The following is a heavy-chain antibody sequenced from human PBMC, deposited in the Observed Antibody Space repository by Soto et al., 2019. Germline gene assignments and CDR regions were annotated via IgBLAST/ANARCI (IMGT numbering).Heavy chain of an antibody. CDR2: INPNSGGT. J-gene: IGHJ4*02. D-gene: IGHD6-19*01. CDR1: GYTFTGYY. V-gene: IGHV1-2*04. Sequence: ASVKVSCKASGYTFTGYYMHWVRQAPGQGLEWMGWINPNSGGTNYAQKFQGWVTMTRDTSISTAYMELSRLRSDDTAVYYCARASYSSGWYGTERKYYFDYWGQGTLVTVSS. CDR3: ARASYSSGWYGTERKYYFDY.